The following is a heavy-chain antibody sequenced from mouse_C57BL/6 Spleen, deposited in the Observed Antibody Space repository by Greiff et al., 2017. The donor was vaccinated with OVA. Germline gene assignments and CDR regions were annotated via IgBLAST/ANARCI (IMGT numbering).Heavy chain of an antibody. CDR2: IYPGDGDT. V-gene: IGHV1-82*01. D-gene: IGHD4-1*01. J-gene: IGHJ2*01. CDR3: ARGGNWEDY. Sequence: QVQLQQSGPELVKPGASVKISCKASGYAFRSSWMNWVKQRPGKGLEWIGRIYPGDGDTNYNGKFKGKATLTADKSSSTAYMQLSSLTSEDSAVYFCARGGNWEDYWGQGTTLTVSS. CDR1: GYAFRSSW.